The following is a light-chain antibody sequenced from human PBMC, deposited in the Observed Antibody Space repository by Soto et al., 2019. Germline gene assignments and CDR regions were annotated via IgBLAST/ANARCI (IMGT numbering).Light chain of an antibody. Sequence: DIQMNQSPSSLSASAGYRVTITCQASQNINNYLNWYQQKPGRAPKLLIYDASNLEAGVPSRFRGSGSGTDFTFTISRLQPEDIATYYCQQYENLPTFGQGTLLEI. J-gene: IGKJ5*01. CDR2: DAS. V-gene: IGKV1-33*01. CDR1: QNINNY. CDR3: QQYENLPT.